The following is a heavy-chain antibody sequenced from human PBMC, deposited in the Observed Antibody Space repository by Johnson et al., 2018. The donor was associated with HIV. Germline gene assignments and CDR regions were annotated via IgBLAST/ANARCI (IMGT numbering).Heavy chain of an antibody. CDR1: GFTFSDYW. CDR3: ARDGRGLDAFDI. J-gene: IGHJ3*02. Sequence: VQLVESGGGLVKPGGSLRLSCAASGFTFSDYWMHWVRQAPGKGLVWVSRINSDGRSTYCADSVKGRFTISRDIAKNTLYLQMNSLRAEDTAVYYCARDGRGLDAFDIWGQGTVVTVSS. D-gene: IGHD3/OR15-3a*01. CDR2: INSDGRST. V-gene: IGHV3-74*01.